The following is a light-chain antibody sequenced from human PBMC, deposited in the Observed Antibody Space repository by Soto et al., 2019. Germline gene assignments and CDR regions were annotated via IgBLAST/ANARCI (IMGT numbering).Light chain of an antibody. V-gene: IGKV3-11*01. CDR3: QQRSNWHPYT. Sequence: EIVLTQSPATLSLSPGERATLSCRASQSVNSNLAWYQQKPGQAPRLLIFDASNRATGIPARFSGSGSGTDFTLTISSLEPEDFAVYYRQQRSNWHPYTFGQGNKLEIK. CDR2: DAS. CDR1: QSVNSN. J-gene: IGKJ2*01.